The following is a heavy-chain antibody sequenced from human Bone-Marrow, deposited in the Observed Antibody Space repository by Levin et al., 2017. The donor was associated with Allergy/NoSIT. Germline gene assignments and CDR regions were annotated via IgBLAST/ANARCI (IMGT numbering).Heavy chain of an antibody. CDR3: ARWISGGSQNFDY. Sequence: PSETLSLTCTVAGGSISSSVYHWGWIRQPPGKGLEWIASIYYSGNTYYNPSLKNRVTISIDTSKNQFSLRLSSVTAADTAVYFCARWISGGSQNFDYWGQGTLVTVSS. CDR1: GGSISSSVYH. D-gene: IGHD2-2*03. CDR2: IYYSGNT. V-gene: IGHV4-39*07. J-gene: IGHJ4*02.